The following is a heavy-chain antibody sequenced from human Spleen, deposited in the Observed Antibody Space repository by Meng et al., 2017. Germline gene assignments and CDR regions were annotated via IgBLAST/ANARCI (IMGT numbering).Heavy chain of an antibody. CDR1: GDRVSRHRSA. Sequence: QLHRARPVLVTPSLTLSLTSASSGDRVSRHRSAWNWIRPSPARGLEWLGRTYYRSKWYNEYAVYVKSRITINPDTSKNQLSLQLSSVTPEDTAVYYCARGVTTFDYWGQGTLVTVSS. J-gene: IGHJ4*02. D-gene: IGHD4-17*01. CDR2: TYYRSKWYN. V-gene: IGHV6-1*01. CDR3: ARGVTTFDY.